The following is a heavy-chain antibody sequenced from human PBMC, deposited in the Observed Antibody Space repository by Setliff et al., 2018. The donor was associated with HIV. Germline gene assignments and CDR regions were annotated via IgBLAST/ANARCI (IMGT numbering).Heavy chain of an antibody. V-gene: IGHV1-3*01. D-gene: IGHD6-19*01. J-gene: IGHJ6*03. Sequence: ASVKVSCKASGYNFMYFCIHWVRQAPGQGPEWMGWINAGNGNTKYSQDFQGRVTFSRDTSATTAYLELNSLTSQDTAVYYCGRGESTAVAPVPHYYYMDFWGEGTTVTV. CDR2: INAGNGNT. CDR1: GYNFMYFC. CDR3: GRGESTAVAPVPHYYYMDF.